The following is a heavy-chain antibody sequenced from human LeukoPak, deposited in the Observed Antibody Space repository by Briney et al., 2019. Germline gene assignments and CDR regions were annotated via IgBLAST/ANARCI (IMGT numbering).Heavy chain of an antibody. J-gene: IGHJ4*02. CDR2: ISWNSGSI. CDR1: GFTFDDYA. CDR3: AKDRSRPYDSSGYQDY. D-gene: IGHD3-22*01. V-gene: IGHV3-9*01. Sequence: GGSLRLSCAASGFTFDDYAMHWVRQAPGKGLEWVSGISWNSGSIGYADSVKGRFTISRDNAKNSLYLQMNSLRAEDTALYYCAKDRSRPYDSSGYQDYWGQGTLVTVSS.